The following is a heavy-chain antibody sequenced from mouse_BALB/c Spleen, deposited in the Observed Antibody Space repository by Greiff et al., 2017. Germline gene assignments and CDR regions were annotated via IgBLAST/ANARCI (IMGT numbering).Heavy chain of an antibody. CDR1: GFSLSRYS. CDR2: IWGGGST. D-gene: IGHD1-2*01. V-gene: IGHV2-6-4*01. Sequence: VKLMESGPGLVAPSQSLSITCTVSGFSLSRYSVHWVRQPPGKGLEWLGMIWGGGSTDYNSALNSRLSISKDNSKSQVFLKMNSLQTDDTAMYYCARGEIHYYGYFDYWGQGTTLTVSS. CDR3: ARGEIHYYGYFDY. J-gene: IGHJ2*01.